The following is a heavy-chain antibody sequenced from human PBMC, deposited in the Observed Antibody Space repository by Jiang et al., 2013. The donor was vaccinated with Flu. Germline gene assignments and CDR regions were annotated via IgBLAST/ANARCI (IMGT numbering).Heavy chain of an antibody. CDR2: INHSGST. V-gene: IGHV4-34*01. CDR1: GGSFSGYY. CDR3: ARGKLWDAFDI. D-gene: IGHD5-18*01. Sequence: LLKPSETLSLTCAVYGGSFSGYYWSWIRQPPGKGLEWIGEINHSGSTNYNPSLKSRVTISVDTSKNQFSLKLSSVTAADTAVYYCARGKLWDAFDIWGQGTMVTVSS. J-gene: IGHJ3*02.